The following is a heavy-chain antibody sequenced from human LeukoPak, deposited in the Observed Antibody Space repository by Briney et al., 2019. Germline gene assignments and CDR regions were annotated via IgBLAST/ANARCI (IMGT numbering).Heavy chain of an antibody. CDR1: GFTFSSYG. Sequence: GGSLRLSCAASGFTFSSYGMHWVRQAPGKGLEWVANIKQDGSEKYYVDSVKGRFTISRDNAKNSLYLQMNSLRAEDTAVYYCARNSIGFFRWGYYFDYWGQGTLVTVSS. V-gene: IGHV3-7*03. CDR2: IKQDGSEK. D-gene: IGHD2-21*01. J-gene: IGHJ4*02. CDR3: ARNSIGFFRWGYYFDY.